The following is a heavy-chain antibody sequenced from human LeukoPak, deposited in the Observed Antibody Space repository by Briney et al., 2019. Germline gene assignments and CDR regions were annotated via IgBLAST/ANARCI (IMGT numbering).Heavy chain of an antibody. D-gene: IGHD3-10*01. Sequence: PGGSLRLSCAASGFTFSSYAMSWVRQAPGKGLEWVSAISGSGGSTYYADSVKGRFTISRDNSKNTLYLQMNSLRAEDTAVYYCAKERLLWFGESSHAFDIWGQGTMVTVSS. V-gene: IGHV3-23*01. J-gene: IGHJ3*02. CDR3: AKERLLWFGESSHAFDI. CDR1: GFTFSSYA. CDR2: ISGSGGST.